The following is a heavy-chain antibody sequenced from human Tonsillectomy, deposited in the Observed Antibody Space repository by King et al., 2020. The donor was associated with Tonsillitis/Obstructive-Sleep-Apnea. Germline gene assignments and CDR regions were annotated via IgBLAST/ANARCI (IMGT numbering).Heavy chain of an antibody. Sequence: QLVQSGAEVKKPGASVKVSCKASGYTFTSYAMHWVRQAPGQRLEWMGWINAGNGNTKYSQKFQGRVTITRDTSASTAYMELSSLRSEDTAVYYCARDDSSSWYTWVSSPFYFDYWGQGTLVTVSS. CDR1: GYTFTSYA. V-gene: IGHV1-3*01. J-gene: IGHJ4*02. CDR3: ARDDSSSWYTWVSSPFYFDY. D-gene: IGHD6-13*01. CDR2: INAGNGNT.